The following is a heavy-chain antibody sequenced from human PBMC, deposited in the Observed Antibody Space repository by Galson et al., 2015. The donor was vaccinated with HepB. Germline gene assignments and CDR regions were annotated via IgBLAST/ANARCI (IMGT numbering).Heavy chain of an antibody. J-gene: IGHJ3*02. Sequence: SVKVSCKASGYSFTTYGITWVRQAPGQGLEWLGCISTYNGDTKYTQKVQGRVTMTTDASTSTAYMELRSLRSDDTAVYYCAKGGMQQDLSDAFDIWGQGTKVTVSS. CDR1: GYSFTTYG. CDR2: ISTYNGDT. V-gene: IGHV1-18*01. D-gene: IGHD6-13*01. CDR3: AKGGMQQDLSDAFDI.